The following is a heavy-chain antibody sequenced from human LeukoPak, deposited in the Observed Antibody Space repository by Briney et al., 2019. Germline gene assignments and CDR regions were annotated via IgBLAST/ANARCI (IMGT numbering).Heavy chain of an antibody. D-gene: IGHD3-10*01. CDR3: AKDMGSHGSGSYYAFDI. Sequence: GGSLRLSCATSGFTFSAYGMHWVRQAPGKGLEWVAFIRYDGVNKDHADSVKGRFTLSRDSSRNTPYLQMNSLRAEDTAVYYCAKDMGSHGSGSYYAFDIWGQGTMVTVSS. CDR2: IRYDGVNK. J-gene: IGHJ3*02. V-gene: IGHV3-30*02. CDR1: GFTFSAYG.